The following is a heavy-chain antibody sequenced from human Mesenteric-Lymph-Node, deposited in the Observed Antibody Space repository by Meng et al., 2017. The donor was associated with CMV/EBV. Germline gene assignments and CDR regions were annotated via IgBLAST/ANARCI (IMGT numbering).Heavy chain of an antibody. CDR1: GYTFTNYA. D-gene: IGHD6-13*01. J-gene: IGHJ5*02. CDR3: ARVYSSSWPRFDP. V-gene: IGHV7-4-1*02. Sequence: CKAAGYTFTNYAMNWVRQAPGQGLEWMGWINTNTGNPTYAQGFTGRFVFSLDTSVSTAYLQISSLKAEDTAVYYCARVYSSSWPRFDPWGQGTLVTVSS. CDR2: INTNTGNP.